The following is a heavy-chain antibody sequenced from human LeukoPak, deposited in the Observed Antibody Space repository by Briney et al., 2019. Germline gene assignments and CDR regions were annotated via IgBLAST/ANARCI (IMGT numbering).Heavy chain of an antibody. J-gene: IGHJ3*02. V-gene: IGHV3-21*04. CDR2: ISSSSSYI. Sequence: PGGSLRLSCAASGFTFSSYSMNWVRQAPGKGLEWVSSISSSSSYIYYADSVKGRFTISRDNAKNALYLQMNSLRAEDTALYYCAKDISSGWPDAFDIWGQGTMVTVSS. CDR1: GFTFSSYS. D-gene: IGHD6-19*01. CDR3: AKDISSGWPDAFDI.